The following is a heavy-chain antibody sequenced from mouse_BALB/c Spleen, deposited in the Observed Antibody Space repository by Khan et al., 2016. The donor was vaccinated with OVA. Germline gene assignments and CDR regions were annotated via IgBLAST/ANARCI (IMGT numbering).Heavy chain of an antibody. CDR2: IYPGNDNT. CDR3: TREWAAWFPY. V-gene: IGHV1-77*01. Sequence: QVQLQQSGAELARPGASVKLSCKASGYIFTDYNINWMRQRTGQGLEWIGEIYPGNDNTYYNERFKGKATLTVDKSSSTAYMHLSSLTSEDSTVYFCTREWAAWFPYWGQGTLVTVSA. CDR1: GYIFTDYN. J-gene: IGHJ3*01.